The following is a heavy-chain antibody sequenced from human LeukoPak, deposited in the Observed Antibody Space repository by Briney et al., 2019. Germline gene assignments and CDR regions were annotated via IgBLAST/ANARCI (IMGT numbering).Heavy chain of an antibody. CDR3: ASTLVGTTSGYS. J-gene: IGHJ5*02. CDR1: GFTVSSNY. D-gene: IGHD1-26*01. V-gene: IGHV3-53*01. Sequence: GGSLRLFCAASGFTVSSNYMSWVRQAPGKGLEWVSVTYSGGSTYYADSVKGRFTISRDKSKNTLYLQMNSLRAEDTAMYYCASTLVGTTSGYSWGQGTLVIASS. CDR2: TYSGGST.